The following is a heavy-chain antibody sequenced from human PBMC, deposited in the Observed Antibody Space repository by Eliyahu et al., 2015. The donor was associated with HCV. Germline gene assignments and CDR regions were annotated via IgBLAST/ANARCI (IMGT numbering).Heavy chain of an antibody. CDR2: MNPNSGNT. D-gene: IGHD1-26*01. V-gene: IGHV1-8*01. CDR1: GYTFTSYD. J-gene: IGHJ3*02. CDR3: ARDQVGGPELDAFDI. Sequence: QVQLVQSGAEVKQPGASVRVSCEASGYTFTSYDINWVRQATGQGLEWMGWMNPNSGNTGYAQKFQGRVSMTRNTSTTTAYMELSGLKSEDTAMYYCARDQVGGPELDAFDIWGQGTMVTVSS.